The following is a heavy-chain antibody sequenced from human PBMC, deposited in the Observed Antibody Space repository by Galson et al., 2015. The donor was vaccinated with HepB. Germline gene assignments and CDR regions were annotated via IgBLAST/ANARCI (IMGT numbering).Heavy chain of an antibody. CDR2: ISNDGAYT. V-gene: IGHV3-11*06. D-gene: IGHD4-17*01. J-gene: IGHJ5*02. CDR1: EFTFSDYY. Sequence: SLRLSCAASEFTFSDYYMSWIRQAPGKGLEWLSIISNDGAYTNYADSVKGRFTISGDNAKNSMFQQMNSLRPEDTVIYYCARDRGDYGDGNWFDPWGQGTLVSVSS. CDR3: ARDRGDYGDGNWFDP.